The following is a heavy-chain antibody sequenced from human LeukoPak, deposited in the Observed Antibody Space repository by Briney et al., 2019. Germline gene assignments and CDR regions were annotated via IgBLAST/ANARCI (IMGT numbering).Heavy chain of an antibody. CDR3: ARVRWGSPGDY. Sequence: ASVKVSCKASGYTFTAYYIQWVRQAPGQGPEWMGWMNPNSGGTDTAQKFQGRVTMTRGTSINTAYMELNRLRPDDTAVYYCARVRWGSPGDYWGQGTLVTVSS. D-gene: IGHD7-27*01. V-gene: IGHV1-2*02. CDR1: GYTFTAYY. J-gene: IGHJ4*02. CDR2: MNPNSGGT.